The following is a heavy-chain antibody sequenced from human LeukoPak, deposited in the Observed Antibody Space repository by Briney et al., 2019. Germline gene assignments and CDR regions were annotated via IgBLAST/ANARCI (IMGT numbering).Heavy chain of an antibody. V-gene: IGHV4-61*02. J-gene: IGHJ6*03. Sequence: PSQTLSLTCTVSGGSITSGEYYWSWLRQPAGKGLEWIGRIYLGGSSSYNPSLKSRVTISADTSKNQFSLVLSSVTAADTAVYFCARGGPPGYYYDYYMDVCGEGTTVTISS. CDR3: ARGGPPGYYYDYYMDV. CDR1: GGSITSGEYY. CDR2: IYLGGSS.